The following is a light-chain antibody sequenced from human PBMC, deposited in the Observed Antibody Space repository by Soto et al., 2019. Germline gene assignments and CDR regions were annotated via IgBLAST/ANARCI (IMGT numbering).Light chain of an antibody. J-gene: IGKJ3*01. Sequence: DIQMTQSPSSVSASVGDRVTITCRASQVISSWLAWYQQKPGKAPKLLIYAASSLQSGVPSRFSGSGSGTDFTLTISSLQPADFATYYCQQANSFPPFTFGPGTKLDIK. CDR2: AAS. V-gene: IGKV1D-12*01. CDR3: QQANSFPPFT. CDR1: QVISSW.